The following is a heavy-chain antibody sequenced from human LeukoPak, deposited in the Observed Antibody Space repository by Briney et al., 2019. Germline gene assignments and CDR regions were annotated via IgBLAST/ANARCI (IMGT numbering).Heavy chain of an antibody. CDR3: ARVWYDSGNHLYFYYGLDV. CDR1: GYTFTGYY. Sequence: ASVKVSCKASGYTFTGYYMHWVRQAPGQGLEWMGWVSAYSGDTDYAQNLQGRVTMTTDTSTSTAYMELTTLRSDDTAVYYCARVWYDSGNHLYFYYGLDVWGQGTTVTVSS. D-gene: IGHD3-22*01. CDR2: VSAYSGDT. V-gene: IGHV1-18*04. J-gene: IGHJ6*02.